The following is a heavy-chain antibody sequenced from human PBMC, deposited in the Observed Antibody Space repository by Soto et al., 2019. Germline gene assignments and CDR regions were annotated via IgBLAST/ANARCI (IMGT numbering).Heavy chain of an antibody. CDR1: GGTFSSYA. J-gene: IGHJ4*02. V-gene: IGHV1-69*13. D-gene: IGHD3-9*01. CDR3: AIDNLTGYYNNYFDY. CDR2: IIPIFGTA. Sequence: SVKVSCKASGGTFSSYAISWVRQAPGQGLEWMGGIIPIFGTANYAQKFQGRVTITADESTSTAYMELSSLRSEDTAVYYCAIDNLTGYYNNYFDYWGQGNLVTVSS.